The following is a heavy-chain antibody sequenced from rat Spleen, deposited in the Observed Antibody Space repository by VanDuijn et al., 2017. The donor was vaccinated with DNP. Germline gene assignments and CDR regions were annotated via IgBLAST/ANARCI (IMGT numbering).Heavy chain of an antibody. D-gene: IGHD1-4*01. CDR2: ISTGGGNT. CDR1: GFTFSNYY. Sequence: EVQLVESGGDLVQPGRSLKLSCAASGFTFSNYYMAWVRQAPTKGLEWVASISTGGGNTYYRDSVKGRFTISRDNAKSTLYLQMNSLRSEDTATYYCARLLAGRSYYFDYWGQGVMVTVSS. CDR3: ARLLAGRSYYFDY. J-gene: IGHJ2*01. V-gene: IGHV5-25*01.